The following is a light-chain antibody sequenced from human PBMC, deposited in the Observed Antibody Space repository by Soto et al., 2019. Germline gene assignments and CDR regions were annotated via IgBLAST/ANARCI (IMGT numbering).Light chain of an antibody. CDR3: QQYGSSGT. CDR1: QSVSNNF. Sequence: EIVVTKSACPLSLSPGERATLSGRASQSVSNNFLAWYQQKPGQAPRLLIYGASNRATGIPDRFSGSGSGTDFTLTISRLEPEDFAVYYCQQYGSSGTFGQGTKVDIK. CDR2: GAS. J-gene: IGKJ1*01. V-gene: IGKV3-20*01.